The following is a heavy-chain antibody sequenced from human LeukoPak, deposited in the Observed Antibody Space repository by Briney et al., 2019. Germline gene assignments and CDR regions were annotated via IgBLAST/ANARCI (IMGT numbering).Heavy chain of an antibody. CDR3: ARDPSIGLPDDAFDI. V-gene: IGHV1-69*13. CDR2: IIPIFGTA. Sequence: SVTVSCTASGGTFSSYAISWVRQAPGQGLEWMGGIIPIFGTANYAQKFQRSVTITADESTSTAYMELSSLRSEDTAVYYCARDPSIGLPDDAFDIWGQGTMVTVSS. D-gene: IGHD3/OR15-3a*01. J-gene: IGHJ3*02. CDR1: GGTFSSYA.